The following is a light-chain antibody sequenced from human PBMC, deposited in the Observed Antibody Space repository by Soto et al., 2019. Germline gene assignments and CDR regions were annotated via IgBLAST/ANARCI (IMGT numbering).Light chain of an antibody. Sequence: DSVLTQSPGTLSLTSGEGATLSCMSSQSISGTYLAWYQQKPGQAPRLLIYSASTRATGIPDRFSGTGSGTDFTLTISSLQAEDVAVYYCQQYYSIPKTFGQGTKVDI. CDR3: QQYYSIPKT. V-gene: IGKV3D-7*01. CDR2: SAS. CDR1: QSISGTY. J-gene: IGKJ1*01.